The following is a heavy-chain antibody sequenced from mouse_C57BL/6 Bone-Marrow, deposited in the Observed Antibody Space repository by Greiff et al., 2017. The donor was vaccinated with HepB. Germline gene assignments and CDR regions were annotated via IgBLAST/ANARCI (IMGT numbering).Heavy chain of an antibody. CDR1: GYSITSGYY. CDR2: ISYDGSN. Sequence: EVQLQQSGPGLVKPSQSLSLTCSVTGYSITSGYYWNWIRQFPGNKLEWMGYISYDGSNNYNPSLKNRISITRDTSKNQFFLKLNSVTTEDTATYYCARGIYYGSSTDYWGQGTTLTVSS. V-gene: IGHV3-6*01. CDR3: ARGIYYGSSTDY. J-gene: IGHJ2*01. D-gene: IGHD1-1*01.